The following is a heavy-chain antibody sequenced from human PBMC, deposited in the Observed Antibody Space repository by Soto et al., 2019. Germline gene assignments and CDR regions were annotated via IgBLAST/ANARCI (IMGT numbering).Heavy chain of an antibody. CDR3: ARRTWGMDV. D-gene: IGHD2-8*01. V-gene: IGHV4-4*02. CDR1: SGSIDTTNW. Sequence: QVQLQESGPGLVKPSGTLSLTCAVSSGSIDTTNWWSWVRQPPGKGLEWIGEIFHSGNTYYNQSLASRVTISVDTSKNQFSLNLRSVTAADTAVYYCARRTWGMDVWGQGTTVTVSS. CDR2: IFHSGNT. J-gene: IGHJ6*02.